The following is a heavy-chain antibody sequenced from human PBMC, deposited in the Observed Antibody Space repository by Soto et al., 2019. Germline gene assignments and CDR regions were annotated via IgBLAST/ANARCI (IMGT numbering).Heavy chain of an antibody. D-gene: IGHD3-22*01. CDR1: GFTFSDYY. CDR2: ISSGSSYT. Sequence: PGGSLRLSCAASGFTFSDYYMSWVRQAPGKGLEWVTYISSGSSYTNYADSVKGRSTISRDNAKNSLYLQMNSLRAEDTAVYYCARRDNSDYYLDYWGQGTLVTVSS. V-gene: IGHV3-11*03. J-gene: IGHJ4*02. CDR3: ARRDNSDYYLDY.